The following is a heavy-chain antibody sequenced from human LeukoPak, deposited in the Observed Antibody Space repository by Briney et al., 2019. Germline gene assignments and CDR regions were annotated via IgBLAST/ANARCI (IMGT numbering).Heavy chain of an antibody. CDR1: GFTFSSYS. Sequence: SGGSLRLSCAASGFTFSSYSMNWVRQAPGKGLEWVSSISSSSSYIYYADSVKGRFTISRDNSKNTLYLEMSSLRSDDTAVYYCAKESQTYYDIMTGYPNYYFDYWGQGTLVTVSS. D-gene: IGHD3-9*01. V-gene: IGHV3-21*04. CDR3: AKESQTYYDIMTGYPNYYFDY. CDR2: ISSSSSYI. J-gene: IGHJ4*02.